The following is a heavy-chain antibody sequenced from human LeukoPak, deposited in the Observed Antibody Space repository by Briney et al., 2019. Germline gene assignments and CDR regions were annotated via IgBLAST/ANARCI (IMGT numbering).Heavy chain of an antibody. D-gene: IGHD2-21*01. CDR3: ARGAYEFDY. CDR2: ISSSGTL. V-gene: IGHV3-48*02. J-gene: IGHJ4*02. CDR1: GFTFSTYN. Sequence: GGSLRLSCAASGFTFSTYNMNWVRQAPGKGLEWVSYISSSGTLYYADSVRGRFTISRDNAKSSLYLQMNSLRDEDTAVYYCARGAYEFDYWGQGTLVTVSS.